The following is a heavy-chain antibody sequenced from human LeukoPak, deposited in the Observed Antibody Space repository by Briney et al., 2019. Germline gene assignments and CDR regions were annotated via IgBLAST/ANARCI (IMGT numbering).Heavy chain of an antibody. J-gene: IGHJ4*02. CDR1: GFTFSSYA. CDR2: IKQDGSEK. Sequence: PGGSLRLSCAASGFTFSSYAMHWVRQAPGKGLEWVANIKQDGSEKYYVDSVKGRSTISRDNAKNSLYLQMNSLRAEDTAVYYCARDLHGVLYSSSWYFDYWGQGTLVTVSS. D-gene: IGHD6-13*01. CDR3: ARDLHGVLYSSSWYFDY. V-gene: IGHV3-7*03.